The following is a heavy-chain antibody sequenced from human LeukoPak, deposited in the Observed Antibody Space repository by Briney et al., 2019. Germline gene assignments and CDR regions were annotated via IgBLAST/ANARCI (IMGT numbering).Heavy chain of an antibody. Sequence: GGSLRLSCAASGFTFSTYAMHWVRQAPGKGLEWVAVISYEGRNKYYADSVKGRFTVSRDNSKNTLYLQMNSLRPEDMAVYYCASEDNWYFDKWGQGTLVTVSS. CDR1: GFTFSTYA. CDR3: ASEDNWYFDK. V-gene: IGHV3-30*04. CDR2: ISYEGRNK. D-gene: IGHD1-20*01. J-gene: IGHJ4*02.